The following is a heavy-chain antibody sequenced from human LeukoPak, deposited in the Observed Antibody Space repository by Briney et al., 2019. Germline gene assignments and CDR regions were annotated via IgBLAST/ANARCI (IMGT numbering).Heavy chain of an antibody. CDR3: ARGTYSGRNDY. CDR2: INHSGST. Sequence: GSLRLSCAASGFTFSSYWMSWVRQPPGKGLEWIGEINHSGSTNYNPSLKSRVTISVDTSKNQFSLKLSSVTAADTAVYYCARGTYSGRNDYWGQGTLVTVSS. CDR1: GFTFSSYW. V-gene: IGHV4-34*01. D-gene: IGHD1-26*01. J-gene: IGHJ4*02.